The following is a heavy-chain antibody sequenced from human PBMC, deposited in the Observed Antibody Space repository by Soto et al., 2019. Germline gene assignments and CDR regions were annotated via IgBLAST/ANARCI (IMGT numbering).Heavy chain of an antibody. Sequence: VKVSCKASGYTFTSYDINWVRQATGQGLEWMGWMNPNSGNTGYAQKFQGRVTMTRNTSISTAYMELSSLRSEDTAVYYCARGLTYYDILTGPPRGFDPRGQGNLVTV. CDR3: ARGLTYYDILTGPPRGFDP. J-gene: IGHJ5*02. CDR2: MNPNSGNT. D-gene: IGHD3-9*01. CDR1: GYTFTSYD. V-gene: IGHV1-8*01.